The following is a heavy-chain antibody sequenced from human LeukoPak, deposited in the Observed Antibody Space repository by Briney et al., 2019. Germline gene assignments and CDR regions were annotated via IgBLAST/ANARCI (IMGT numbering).Heavy chain of an antibody. J-gene: IGHJ5*02. CDR3: VRHSSHWFDP. CDR2: IYYSGST. CDR1: GGSISSYY. V-gene: IGHV4-59*08. Sequence: SETLSLTCTVSGGSISSYYWSWIRQPPGKGLEWIGHIYYSGSTNYNPSLKSRVTISVDTSKNQFSLKLSSVTAADTAVYYYVRHSSHWFDPWGQGALVTVSS.